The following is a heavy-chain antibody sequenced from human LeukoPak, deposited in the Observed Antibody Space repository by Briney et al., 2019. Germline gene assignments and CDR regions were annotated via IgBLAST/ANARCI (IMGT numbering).Heavy chain of an antibody. CDR2: ISAYNGNT. J-gene: IGHJ4*02. V-gene: IGHV1-18*01. Sequence: ASVKVSCTASVYTFTSYGISWVRQAPGQGLEWMGWISAYNGNTNYAQKLQGRVTMTTDTSTSTAYMELRSLRSDDPAVYYCARGAVAGRRREWFDYWGQGTLVSVSS. D-gene: IGHD6-19*01. CDR3: ARGAVAGRRREWFDY. CDR1: VYTFTSYG.